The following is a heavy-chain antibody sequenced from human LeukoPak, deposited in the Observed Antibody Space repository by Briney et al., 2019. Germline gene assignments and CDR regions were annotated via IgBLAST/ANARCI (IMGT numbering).Heavy chain of an antibody. Sequence: SETLSLTCTVSGGSISSYYWSWIRQPAGKGLEWLGRIYTSGSTNYNPSLKSRATMSVDTSKNQFSLKLSSVTAADTAVYYCAREASLTYCSSTSCYRAAGNWFDPWGQGTLVTVSS. CDR1: GGSISSYY. V-gene: IGHV4-4*07. CDR2: IYTSGST. D-gene: IGHD2-2*02. CDR3: AREASLTYCSSTSCYRAAGNWFDP. J-gene: IGHJ5*02.